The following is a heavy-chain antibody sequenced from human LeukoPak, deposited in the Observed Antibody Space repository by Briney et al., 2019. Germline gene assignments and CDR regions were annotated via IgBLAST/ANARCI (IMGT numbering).Heavy chain of an antibody. Sequence: SETLSLTCTVSGGSISSSSYYWGWIRQPPGKGLEWIGSIYYSGSTYYNPSLKSRVTISVDTSKNQFSLKLSSVTAADTAVYYCARGGYSSSWYRGYYFDYWGQGTLVTVSS. J-gene: IGHJ4*02. D-gene: IGHD6-13*01. CDR2: IYYSGST. CDR1: GGSISSSSYY. CDR3: ARGGYSSSWYRGYYFDY. V-gene: IGHV4-39*07.